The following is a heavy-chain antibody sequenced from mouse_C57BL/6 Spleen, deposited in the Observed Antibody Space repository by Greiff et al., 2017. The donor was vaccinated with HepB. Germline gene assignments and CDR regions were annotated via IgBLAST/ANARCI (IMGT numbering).Heavy chain of an antibody. V-gene: IGHV1-50*01. CDR1: GYTFTSYW. J-gene: IGHJ2*01. CDR3: ARYDFPYYFDY. CDR2: IDPSDSYT. Sequence: QVQLQQPGAELVKPGASVKLSCKASGYTFTSYWMQWVKQRPGQGLEWIGEIDPSDSYTNYNQKFKGKATLTVDTSSSTAYMQLSSLTSEDSAVYYCARYDFPYYFDYWGQGTTLTVSS. D-gene: IGHD2-4*01.